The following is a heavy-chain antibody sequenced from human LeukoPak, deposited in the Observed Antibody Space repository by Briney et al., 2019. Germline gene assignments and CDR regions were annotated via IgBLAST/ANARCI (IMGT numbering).Heavy chain of an antibody. CDR1: GFTFGSYA. V-gene: IGHV3-23*05. CDR3: ARERRSFSLVRRVSAAFDY. Sequence: HPGRSLRLSCAASGFTFGSYAVNWVRQAPGQGLGWVAAIASSYSREHYADSVKGPFTISRDNSKNTLYLQLDSLRADDTAVYYCARERRSFSLVRRVSAAFDYWGQGALVTVSS. D-gene: IGHD3-10*01. CDR2: IASSYSRE. J-gene: IGHJ4*02.